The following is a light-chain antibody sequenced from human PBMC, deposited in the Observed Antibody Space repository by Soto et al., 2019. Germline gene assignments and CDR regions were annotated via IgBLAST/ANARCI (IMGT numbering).Light chain of an antibody. V-gene: IGLV1-47*01. CDR3: AAWDDSLSGHVV. Sequence: QSVLTQPPSESGTPGQRVTISCSGSSCNIGSNYVYWYQQLPGTAPKLLIYRNNQRPSGVPDRFSGSKSGTSASLAISGLRSEDEAEYYCAAWDDSLSGHVVFGGGTKLTVL. CDR1: SCNIGSNY. J-gene: IGLJ2*01. CDR2: RNN.